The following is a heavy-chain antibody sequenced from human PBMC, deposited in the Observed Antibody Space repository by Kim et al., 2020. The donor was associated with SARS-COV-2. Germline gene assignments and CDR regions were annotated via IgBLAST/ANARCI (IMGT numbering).Heavy chain of an antibody. V-gene: IGHV4-28*01. D-gene: IGHD2-15*01. CDR3: ARNSRAADAFDI. CDR2: IYYSGST. Sequence: SETLSLTCAVSGYSISSSNWWGWIRQPPGKGLEWIGYIYYSGSTYYNPSLKSRVTMSVDTSKNQFSLKLSSMTAVDTAVYYCARNSRAADAFDIWGQGTMVTVSS. CDR1: GYSISSSNW. J-gene: IGHJ3*02.